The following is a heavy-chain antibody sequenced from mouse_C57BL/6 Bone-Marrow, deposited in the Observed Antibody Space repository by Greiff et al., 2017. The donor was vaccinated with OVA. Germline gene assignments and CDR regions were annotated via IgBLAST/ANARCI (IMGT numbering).Heavy chain of an antibody. D-gene: IGHD1-1*01. Sequence: QVQLQQPGAELVMPGASVKLSCKASGYTFTSYWMHWVKQRPGQGLEWIGEIDPPDSYTNYNQKFKGKSTLTVDKSSSTAYMQLSSLTSADSAVYYCASRSYGSSAWYCDVWGTGTTVTVSS. CDR2: IDPPDSYT. CDR3: ASRSYGSSAWYCDV. CDR1: GYTFTSYW. J-gene: IGHJ1*03. V-gene: IGHV1-69*01.